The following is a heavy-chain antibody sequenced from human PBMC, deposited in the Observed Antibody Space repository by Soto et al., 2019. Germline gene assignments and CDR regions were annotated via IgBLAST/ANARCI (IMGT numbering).Heavy chain of an antibody. CDR1: GFSFRNYV. Sequence: QVQLVESGGGVVQPGRSLRLSCAASGFSFRNYVMHWVRQAPGKGLEWVALIWYDGSDKYYADSVKGRFTISRDNSKTTLYLQMDSLRAEDTAVYYCARDDRCRGASCYTWDYYYYGMDVWGQGTTVTVSS. V-gene: IGHV3-33*01. D-gene: IGHD2-2*02. CDR2: IWYDGSDK. J-gene: IGHJ6*02. CDR3: ARDDRCRGASCYTWDYYYYGMDV.